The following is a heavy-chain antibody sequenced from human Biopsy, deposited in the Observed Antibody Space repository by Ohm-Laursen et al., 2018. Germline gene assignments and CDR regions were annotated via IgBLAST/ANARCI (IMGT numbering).Heavy chain of an antibody. Sequence: SLRLSCAASGFRFDDYAMQWVRQAPGKGLEWVSGISWSSGTIGYADSVKGRFTVSRDNAKNSLFLQMNSLRVEDTALYYCVKSTYSSGFWEASDYWGQGTLVTVSS. CDR3: VKSTYSSGFWEASDY. CDR1: GFRFDDYA. V-gene: IGHV3-9*01. D-gene: IGHD6-19*01. J-gene: IGHJ4*02. CDR2: ISWSSGTI.